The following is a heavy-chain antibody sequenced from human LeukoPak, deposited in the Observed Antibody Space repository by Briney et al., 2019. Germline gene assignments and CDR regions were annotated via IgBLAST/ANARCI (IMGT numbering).Heavy chain of an antibody. Sequence: GGSLRLSCAASGFTFSDYYMSWTRQAPGKGLEWVSYISSSGSTIYYADSVKGRFTISGDNAKNSLYLQMNSLRAEDTAVYYCAREAIAVAGIPYGMDVWGQGTTVTVSS. CDR2: ISSSGSTI. V-gene: IGHV3-11*01. J-gene: IGHJ6*02. D-gene: IGHD6-19*01. CDR1: GFTFSDYY. CDR3: AREAIAVAGIPYGMDV.